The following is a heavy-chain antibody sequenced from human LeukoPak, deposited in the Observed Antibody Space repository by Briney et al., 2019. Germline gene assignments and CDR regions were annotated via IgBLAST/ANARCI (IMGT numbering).Heavy chain of an antibody. CDR1: GGSISGYY. CDR3: ARGNGDFDY. V-gene: IGHV4-59*01. Sequence: SETLSLTCTVSGGSISGYYWSWIRQPPGRGMEWIGYIYYTGNTNYNPSLKSRVTISVDTSKNKFSLRLSSVTAADTAVYFCARGNGDFDYWGQGTLVTVSS. J-gene: IGHJ4*02. CDR2: IYYTGNT. D-gene: IGHD1-1*01.